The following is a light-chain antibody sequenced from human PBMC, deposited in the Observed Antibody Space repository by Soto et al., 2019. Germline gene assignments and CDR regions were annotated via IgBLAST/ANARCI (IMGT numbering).Light chain of an antibody. J-gene: IGKJ1*01. Sequence: ETVMTQSPATLSVSPGERATLSCRASQSVGTTLAWYQQKPGQAPRLVIYGASSRATGIPARFSGSGSGTEFTLTISSLQSEDFAVYYCQQYNNWPQTSGQGTKVEIK. CDR3: QQYNNWPQT. CDR2: GAS. V-gene: IGKV3-15*01. CDR1: QSVGTT.